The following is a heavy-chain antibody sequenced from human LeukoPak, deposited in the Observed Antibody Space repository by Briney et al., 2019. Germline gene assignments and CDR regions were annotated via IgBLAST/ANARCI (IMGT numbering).Heavy chain of an antibody. CDR2: IYYSGST. V-gene: IGHV4-34*01. CDR3: ARASDYYDSSGPAGFDP. J-gene: IGHJ5*02. D-gene: IGHD3-22*01. Sequence: SETLSLTCAVYGGSFSGYYWSWIRQPPGKGLEWIGSIYYSGSTYYNPSLKSRVTISVDTSKNQFSLKLSSVTAADTAVYYCARASDYYDSSGPAGFDPWGQGTLVTVSS. CDR1: GGSFSGYY.